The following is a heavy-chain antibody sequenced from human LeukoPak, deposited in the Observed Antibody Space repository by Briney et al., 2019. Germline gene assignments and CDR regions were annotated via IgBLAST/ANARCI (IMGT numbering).Heavy chain of an antibody. CDR2: IIPIFGTA. D-gene: IGHD3-3*01. CDR3: ARGGFGVVISYMDV. Sequence: GSSVKVSCKASGGTFSSYAISWVRQAPGQGLEWMGGIIPIFGTANYAQKFQGRVTITADKSTSTAYMELSSLRSEDTAVYYCARGGFGVVISYMDVWGKGTTVTVSS. J-gene: IGHJ6*03. V-gene: IGHV1-69*06. CDR1: GGTFSSYA.